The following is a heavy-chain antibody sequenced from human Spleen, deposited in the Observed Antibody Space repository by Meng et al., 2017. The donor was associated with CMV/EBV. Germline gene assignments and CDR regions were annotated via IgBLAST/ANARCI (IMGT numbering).Heavy chain of an antibody. CDR1: GYSFNLYG. V-gene: IGHV1-18*01. CDR2: ISGYNGET. J-gene: IGHJ4*02. D-gene: IGHD1-1*01. Sequence: SCKASGYSFNLYGITWVRQAPGQGLEWMGWISGYNGETNLAQKFQGRVTMTTDTYTTTAYMELRSLRSDDTAVYYCARGDTGTTFDYWGQGTLVTVSS. CDR3: ARGDTGTTFDY.